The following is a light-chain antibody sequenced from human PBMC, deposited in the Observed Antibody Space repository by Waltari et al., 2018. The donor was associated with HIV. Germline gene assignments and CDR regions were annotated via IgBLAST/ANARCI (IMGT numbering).Light chain of an antibody. Sequence: AIQVTQSPSSLSASVGDRVTMTCRASQDIRDDLGWFQQRPGKAPKLLSYPASTLETGVPSRFSGSGSGTDFTLTISSLQPEDFATYYCLQDHSYPYTFGQGTNLEI. CDR1: QDIRDD. CDR3: LQDHSYPYT. CDR2: PAS. J-gene: IGKJ2*01. V-gene: IGKV1-6*01.